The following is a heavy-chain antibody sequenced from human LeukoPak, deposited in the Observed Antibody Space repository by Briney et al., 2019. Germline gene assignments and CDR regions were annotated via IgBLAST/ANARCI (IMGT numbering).Heavy chain of an antibody. J-gene: IGHJ6*03. D-gene: IGHD6-19*01. V-gene: IGHV4-39*01. CDR1: GGSISSSSYY. CDR3: ARHNRGSSGWFTYYYYMDV. Sequence: PSETLSLTCTVSGGSISSSSYYWGWIRQPPGKGLEWIGSIYYSGSTNYNPSLKSRVTISVDTSKNQFSLKLSSVTAADTAVYYCARHNRGSSGWFTYYYYMDVWGKGTTVTISS. CDR2: IYYSGST.